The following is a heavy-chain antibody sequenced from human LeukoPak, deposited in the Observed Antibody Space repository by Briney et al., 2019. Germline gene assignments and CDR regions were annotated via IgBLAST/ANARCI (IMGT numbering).Heavy chain of an antibody. V-gene: IGHV4-34*01. Sequence: PSETLSLTCTVSGGSISSYYWSWIRQPPGKGLEWIGEINHSGSTNYNPSLKSRVTISVDTSKNQFSLKLSSVTAADTAVYYCASAGAAAANWFDPWGQGTLVTVSS. CDR2: INHSGST. J-gene: IGHJ5*02. CDR1: GGSISSYY. D-gene: IGHD6-13*01. CDR3: ASAGAAAANWFDP.